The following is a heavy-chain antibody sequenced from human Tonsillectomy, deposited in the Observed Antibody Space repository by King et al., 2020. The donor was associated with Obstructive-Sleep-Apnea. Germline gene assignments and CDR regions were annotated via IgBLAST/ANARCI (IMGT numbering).Heavy chain of an antibody. CDR2: IDWDDDK. CDR3: ARMALRTGDGYNRPDAFDI. D-gene: IGHD5-24*01. J-gene: IGHJ3*02. V-gene: IGHV2-70*01. Sequence: TLKESGPALVKPTQTLTLTCTFSGFSLSTSGMCVSWIRQPPGKALEWLALIDWDDDKYYSTSLKTRLTISKDTSKNQVVLTMTNMDPVDTATYYCARMALRTGDGYNRPDAFDIWGQGTMVTVSS. CDR1: GFSLSTSGMC.